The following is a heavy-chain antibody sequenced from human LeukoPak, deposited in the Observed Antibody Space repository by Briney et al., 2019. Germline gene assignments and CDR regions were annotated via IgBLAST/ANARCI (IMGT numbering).Heavy chain of an antibody. V-gene: IGHV3-23*01. CDR1: GGTFSSYA. CDR3: AQSFAVHSWYYFDI. J-gene: IGHJ4*02. D-gene: IGHD6-13*01. Sequence: PAESLTLTCAASGGTFSSYALSWVRQPPGKGLEWFCDISDSGGSTYHAASVKGRITISRDNSKNTLYLQMNILTAEDTAVYYCAQSFAVHSWYYFDICGQGTLVTVS. CDR2: ISDSGGST.